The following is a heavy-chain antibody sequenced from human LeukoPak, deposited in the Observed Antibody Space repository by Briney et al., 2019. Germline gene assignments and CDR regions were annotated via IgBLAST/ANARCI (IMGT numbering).Heavy chain of an antibody. CDR1: GFTFSSYG. D-gene: IGHD1-26*01. CDR2: ISYDGSNK. J-gene: IGHJ4*02. CDR3: AKGELQRY. Sequence: QSGRSLRLSCAASGFTFSSYGMHWVRQAPGKGLEWVAVISYDGSNKYYADSVKGRFTISRDNSKNTLYLQMNSLRAEDTAAYYCAKGELQRYWGQGTLVTVSS. V-gene: IGHV3-30*18.